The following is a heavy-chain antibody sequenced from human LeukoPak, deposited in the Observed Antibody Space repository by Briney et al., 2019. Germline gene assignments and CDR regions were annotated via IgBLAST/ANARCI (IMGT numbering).Heavy chain of an antibody. CDR2: ISGSGGST. Sequence: GGSLRLPCAASGFTFSSYAMSWVRQAPGKGLEWVSAISGSGGSTYYADSVKGRFTISRDNSKNTLYLQMNSLRAEDTAVYYCAKDRTSYYDFWSGYYPGGFDYWGQGTLVTVSS. V-gene: IGHV3-23*01. CDR3: AKDRTSYYDFWSGYYPGGFDY. D-gene: IGHD3-3*01. CDR1: GFTFSSYA. J-gene: IGHJ4*02.